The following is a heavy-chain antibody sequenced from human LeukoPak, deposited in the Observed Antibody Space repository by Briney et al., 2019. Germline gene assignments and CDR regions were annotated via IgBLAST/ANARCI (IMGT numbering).Heavy chain of an antibody. CDR3: AFSNYGGNSWDAFDI. J-gene: IGHJ3*02. D-gene: IGHD4-23*01. CDR1: GGSISSDY. V-gene: IGHV4-59*01. Sequence: SETLSLTCTVSGGSISSDYWSWIRQPPGKGLEWIGYMYYSGSTNYNPSLKSRVTMSVDTSKNQFSLKLSSVTAADTAVYYCAFSNYGGNSWDAFDIWGQGTMVTVSS. CDR2: MYYSGST.